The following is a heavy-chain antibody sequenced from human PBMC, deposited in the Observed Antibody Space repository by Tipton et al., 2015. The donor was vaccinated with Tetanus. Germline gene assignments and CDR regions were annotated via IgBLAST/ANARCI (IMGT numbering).Heavy chain of an antibody. V-gene: IGHV4-39*07. J-gene: IGHJ3*02. Sequence: TLSLTCNVTGGSISSSSYYWGWIRQPPGKGLEWIGSAYYSGSTYYNPSLKSRVAMSMDTSRNQFSLTLTSVTVADTAVYYCARVLRYSTIGGWDDAFDIWGQGTRVSVSS. CDR3: ARVLRYSTIGGWDDAFDI. D-gene: IGHD2-8*01. CDR2: AYYSGST. CDR1: GGSISSSSYY.